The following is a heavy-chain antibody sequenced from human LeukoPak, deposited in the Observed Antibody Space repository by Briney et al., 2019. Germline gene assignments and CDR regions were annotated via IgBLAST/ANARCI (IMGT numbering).Heavy chain of an antibody. CDR2: IYYSGSP. Sequence: PSETLSLTCTVSGGSISSGDYYWSCIRQPPGKGLEWIGYIYYSGSPYYNPSLKSRVTISVDTSKNQFSLKLSSVTAADTAVYYCARVGMGGLEIDYWGQGTLVTVCS. J-gene: IGHJ4*02. CDR1: GGSISSGDYY. V-gene: IGHV4-30-4*01. CDR3: ARVGMGGLEIDY. D-gene: IGHD1-26*01.